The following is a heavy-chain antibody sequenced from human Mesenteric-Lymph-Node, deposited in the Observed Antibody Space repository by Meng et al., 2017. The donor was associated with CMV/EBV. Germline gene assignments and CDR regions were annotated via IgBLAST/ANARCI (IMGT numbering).Heavy chain of an antibody. D-gene: IGHD3-9*01. CDR1: GGSFSGYY. CDR2: INHSGST. V-gene: IGHV4-34*01. CDR3: ARGSSYDILTGYFDY. J-gene: IGHJ4*02. Sequence: QGQVHQWGAGLLEPAETVSVTWAVYGGSFSGYYWNWIRQSPEKGLEWIGEINHSGSTTYNPSFTSRIIISVDTSTNQISLNMSSVTAADTAVYYCARGSSYDILTGYFDYWGQGALVTVSS.